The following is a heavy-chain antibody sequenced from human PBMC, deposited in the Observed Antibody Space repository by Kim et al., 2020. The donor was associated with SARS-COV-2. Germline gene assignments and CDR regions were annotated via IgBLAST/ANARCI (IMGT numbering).Heavy chain of an antibody. D-gene: IGHD5-12*01. V-gene: IGHV5-10-1*01. Sequence: GESLKISCKGSGYSFTSYWISWVRQMPGKGLEWMGRIDPSDSYTNYSPSFQGHVTISADKSISTAYLQWSSLKASDTAMYYCARSEMATTSHPYYYYGMDVWGQGTTVTVSS. CDR1: GYSFTSYW. CDR2: IDPSDSYT. J-gene: IGHJ6*02. CDR3: ARSEMATTSHPYYYYGMDV.